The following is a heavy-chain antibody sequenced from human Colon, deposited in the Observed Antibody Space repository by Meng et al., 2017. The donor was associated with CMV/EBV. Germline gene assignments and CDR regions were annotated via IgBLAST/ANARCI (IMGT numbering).Heavy chain of an antibody. Sequence: QVQVLEVGGGGKGAGASVKVSCKTSGYKFSDYYMHWVRQAPGQGLEWMGWIRSDGSATNYAQKFRGRVTMTRDASVSTAYMELSGLTSDDTAVYFCVRSSGWSLFDYWGPGALVTVSS. V-gene: IGHV1-2*02. D-gene: IGHD6-19*01. CDR3: VRSSGWSLFDY. CDR2: IRSDGSAT. CDR1: GYKFSDYY. J-gene: IGHJ4*02.